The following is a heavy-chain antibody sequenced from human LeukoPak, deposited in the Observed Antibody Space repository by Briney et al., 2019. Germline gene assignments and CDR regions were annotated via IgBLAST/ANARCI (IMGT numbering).Heavy chain of an antibody. CDR2: INHSGST. CDR3: ARHGRSWYLPRYDY. D-gene: IGHD6-13*01. J-gene: IGHJ4*02. V-gene: IGHV4-34*01. Sequence: SETLSLTCAVYGGSFSGYYWSWIRQPPGKGLEWIGEINHSGSTNYNPSLKSRVTISVDTSKNQFSLKLSSVTAADTAVYYCARHGRSWYLPRYDYWGQGTLVTVSS. CDR1: GGSFSGYY.